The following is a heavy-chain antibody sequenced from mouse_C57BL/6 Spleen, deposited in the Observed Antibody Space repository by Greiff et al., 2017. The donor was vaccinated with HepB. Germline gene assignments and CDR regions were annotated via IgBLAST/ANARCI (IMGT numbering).Heavy chain of an antibody. CDR2: ISNGGGST. J-gene: IGHJ2*01. D-gene: IGHD2-1*01. CDR1: GFTFRDYY. V-gene: IGHV5-12*01. Sequence: EVQRVESGGGLVQPGGSLKLSCAASGFTFRDYYMYWVRQTPEKRLEWVAYISNGGGSTYYPDTVKGRFTISRDNAKNTLYLQRSRLKSEDTAMYYGARQDYGNPYYFDYWGQGTTLTVSS. CDR3: ARQDYGNPYYFDY.